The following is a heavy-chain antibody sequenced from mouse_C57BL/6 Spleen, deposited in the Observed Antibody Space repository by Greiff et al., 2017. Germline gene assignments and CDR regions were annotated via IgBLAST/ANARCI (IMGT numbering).Heavy chain of an antibody. D-gene: IGHD1-1*01. Sequence: QVQLKQPGAELVKPGASVKLSCKASGYTFTSYWMHWVKQRPGQGLEWIGMIHPNSGSTNYNEKFKSKATLTVDKSSSTAYMQLSSLTSEDSAVYYCARSGYYGSLYAMDYWGQGTSVTVSS. CDR1: GYTFTSYW. V-gene: IGHV1-64*01. CDR2: IHPNSGST. J-gene: IGHJ4*01. CDR3: ARSGYYGSLYAMDY.